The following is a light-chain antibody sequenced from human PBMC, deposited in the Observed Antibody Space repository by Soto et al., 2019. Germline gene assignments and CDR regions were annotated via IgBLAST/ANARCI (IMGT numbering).Light chain of an antibody. CDR3: QQRSTWPLT. CDR1: HSVSNY. CDR2: DAS. J-gene: IGKJ4*01. V-gene: IGKV3-11*01. Sequence: EIVLTQSPATLALSPGERATLSCRASHSVSNYLGWYQQKPGQAPRLLIYDASNRATGIPAKFSGSGSGTDFTLTISSLEPEDFALYYCQQRSTWPLTFGSGTKVEIK.